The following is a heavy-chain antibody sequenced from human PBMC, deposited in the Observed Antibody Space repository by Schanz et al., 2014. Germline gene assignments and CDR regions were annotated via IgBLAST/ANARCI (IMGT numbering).Heavy chain of an antibody. CDR3: ARGTDWNLHY. CDR2: IWYDENNK. Sequence: QVQLVESGGGVVQFGRSLRLSCVASGFTFSSYGMHWVRQAPGKGLEWVAVIWYDENNKYYADSVKGRFTISRDSPKNTLYLQMNSLRAEDTAVYYCARGTDWNLHYWGQGALVTVSS. D-gene: IGHD1-1*01. J-gene: IGHJ4*02. V-gene: IGHV3-33*01. CDR1: GFTFSSYG.